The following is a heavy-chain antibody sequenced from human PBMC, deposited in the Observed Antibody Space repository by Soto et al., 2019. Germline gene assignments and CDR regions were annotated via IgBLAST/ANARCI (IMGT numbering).Heavy chain of an antibody. Sequence: WTWIRQPPGKGLEYIGYIYYSGRTYYNHSLKSRVTISVDTSKNQFSLKLSSVTAADTAVYYCARGHLGITTTGTWYDFDYWGQGTLVTVSS. J-gene: IGHJ4*02. D-gene: IGHD2-15*01. CDR2: IYYSGRT. CDR3: ARGHLGITTTGTWYDFDY. V-gene: IGHV4-59*01.